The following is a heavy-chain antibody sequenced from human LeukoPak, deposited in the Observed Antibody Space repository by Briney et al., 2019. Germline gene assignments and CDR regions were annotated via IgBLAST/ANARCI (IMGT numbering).Heavy chain of an antibody. D-gene: IGHD3/OR15-3a*01. Sequence: ASVKVSCKVSGYTLTELSMHWVRQAPGKGLEWMGGFDPEDGETIYAQKFQGRVAMTEDTSTDTAYMELSSLRSEDTAVYYCATVAPEDYYFDYWGQGTLVTASS. V-gene: IGHV1-24*01. CDR2: FDPEDGET. CDR3: ATVAPEDYYFDY. J-gene: IGHJ4*02. CDR1: GYTLTELS.